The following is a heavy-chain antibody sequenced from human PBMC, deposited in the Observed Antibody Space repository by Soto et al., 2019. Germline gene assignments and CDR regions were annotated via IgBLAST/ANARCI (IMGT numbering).Heavy chain of an antibody. Sequence: SETLSLTCTVSGASITTCDYYWGWVRQPPGKGLAWIGSICSTGTTYYNPSLKSRVTISVDTSRNQFSLRLSSVTAADTAMYYCARHRRETGTYAQPLDYWGRGTLVTVSS. CDR1: GASITTCDYY. CDR2: ICSTGTT. CDR3: ARHRRETGTYAQPLDY. V-gene: IGHV4-39*01. D-gene: IGHD1-1*01. J-gene: IGHJ4*02.